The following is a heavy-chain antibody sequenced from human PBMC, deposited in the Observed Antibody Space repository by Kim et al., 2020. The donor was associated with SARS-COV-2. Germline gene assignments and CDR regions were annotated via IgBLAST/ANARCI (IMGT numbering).Heavy chain of an antibody. CDR3: AKPQETGYYPQRYFDL. D-gene: IGHD3-9*01. J-gene: IGHJ2*01. Sequence: GGSLRLSCAASGFSFDDYAMNWVRQVPGEGLEWVSSISSSGVSTYYAGSVEGRFTISRDNSINMLYLQMNNLRVDDTAIYYCAKPQETGYYPQRYFDLWGRGTLVSVSS. CDR2: ISSSGVST. CDR1: GFSFDDYA. V-gene: IGHV3-23*01.